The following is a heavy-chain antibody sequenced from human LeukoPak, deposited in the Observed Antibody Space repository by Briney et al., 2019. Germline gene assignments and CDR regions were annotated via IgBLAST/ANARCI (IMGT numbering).Heavy chain of an antibody. CDR1: GFTFSSYA. CDR2: ISGSGGST. CDR3: AKVRDPITMVRGYYFDY. D-gene: IGHD3-10*01. V-gene: IGHV3-23*01. J-gene: IGHJ4*02. Sequence: GGSLRLSCAASGFTFSSYAMSWVRRAPGKGLEWVSAISGSGGSTYYADSVKGRFTISRDNSKNTLCLQMNSLRAEDTAVYYCAKVRDPITMVRGYYFDYWGQGTLVTVSS.